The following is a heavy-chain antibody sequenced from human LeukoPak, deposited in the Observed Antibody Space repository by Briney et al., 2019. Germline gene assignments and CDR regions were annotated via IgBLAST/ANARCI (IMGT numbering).Heavy chain of an antibody. CDR2: IYNSVST. D-gene: IGHD3-10*01. J-gene: IGHJ4*02. Sequence: PPETLSLTCTVSGDSMSPYFWSWLRQPAGKGLEWIGRIYNSVSTDYNPSLKSRLTISEDTSKNEFSLRLTSATAADTAVYFCARRVASGRHFDHWGQGILVTVAS. CDR3: ARRVASGRHFDH. CDR1: GDSMSPYF. V-gene: IGHV4-4*07.